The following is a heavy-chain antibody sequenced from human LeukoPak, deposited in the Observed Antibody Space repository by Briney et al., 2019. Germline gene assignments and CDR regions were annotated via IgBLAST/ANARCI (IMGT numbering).Heavy chain of an antibody. D-gene: IGHD6-19*01. CDR3: ARAHGQQWLAYWTYYFDY. CDR1: GGSISSYY. V-gene: IGHV4-59*01. Sequence: PSETLSLTCTVSGGSISSYYWSWIRQPPGKGLEWIGYIYYSGSTNYNPSLKSRVTISVDTSKNQFSLKLSSVTAADTAVYYCARAHGQQWLAYWTYYFDYWGQGTLVTVSS. CDR2: IYYSGST. J-gene: IGHJ4*02.